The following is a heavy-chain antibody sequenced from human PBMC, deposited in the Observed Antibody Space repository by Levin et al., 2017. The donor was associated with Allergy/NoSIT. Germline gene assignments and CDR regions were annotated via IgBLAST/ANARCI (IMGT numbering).Heavy chain of an antibody. CDR2: ISGSGART. CDR1: GFTFNTYA. CDR3: AKGCGGDCFSSFDN. Sequence: SCAASGFTFNTYAMSWVRQAPGKGLEWVSTISGSGARTFYADSVKGRFTISRDTSKNTLFLQMNSLRAEDTAIYYCAKGCGGDCFSSFDNWGQGTLLTVSS. V-gene: IGHV3-23*01. J-gene: IGHJ4*02. D-gene: IGHD2-21*02.